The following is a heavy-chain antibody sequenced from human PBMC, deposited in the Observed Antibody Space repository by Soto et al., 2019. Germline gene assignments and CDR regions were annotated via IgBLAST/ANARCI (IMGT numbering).Heavy chain of an antibody. CDR2: INPSGGST. V-gene: IGHV1-46*01. J-gene: IGHJ6*02. Sequence: GASVKVSCKAPGYTFTSYYMHWVRQAPGQGLEWMGIINPSGGSTSYAQKFQGRVTMTRDTSTSTVYMELSSLRSEDTAVYYCARDRVTTYYYDSSGLGNGMDVWGQGTTVTVSS. CDR1: GYTFTSYY. D-gene: IGHD3-22*01. CDR3: ARDRVTTYYYDSSGLGNGMDV.